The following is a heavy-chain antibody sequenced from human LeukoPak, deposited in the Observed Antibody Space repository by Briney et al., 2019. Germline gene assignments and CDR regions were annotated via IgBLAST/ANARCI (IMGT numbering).Heavy chain of an antibody. D-gene: IGHD3-10*01. V-gene: IGHV3-74*01. CDR1: GFRFSNSW. CDR2: MKTDGTRI. J-gene: IGHJ4*02. CDR3: ARGADHGGSYYPD. Sequence: GGSLRLSCAASGFRFSNSWMYWVRQGPGKGPVWVSRMKTDGTRIEYADSVKGRFTISRDNAKNTLFLQMSSLRVEDTAVYNCARGADHGGSYYPDWGQGTRVTVSS.